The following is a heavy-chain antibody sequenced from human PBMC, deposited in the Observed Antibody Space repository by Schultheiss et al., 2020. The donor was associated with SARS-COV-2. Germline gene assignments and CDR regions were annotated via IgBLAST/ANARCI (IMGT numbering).Heavy chain of an antibody. J-gene: IGHJ4*02. CDR1: GFTFSSYA. CDR3: AKDSRNSIAVAGTNFDY. V-gene: IGHV3-73*01. Sequence: GGSLRLSCAASGFTFSSYAMSWVRQASGKGLEWVGRIRSKANSYATAYAASVKGRFTISRDNSKNTLYLQMNSLRAEDTAVYYCAKDSRNSIAVAGTNFDYWGQGTLVTVSS. D-gene: IGHD6-19*01. CDR2: IRSKANSYAT.